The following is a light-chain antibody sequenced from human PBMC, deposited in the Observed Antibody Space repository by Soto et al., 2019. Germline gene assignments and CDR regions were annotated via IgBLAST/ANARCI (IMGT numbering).Light chain of an antibody. CDR1: QSVSNNY. Sequence: VFTQAPGTLSLSQGESSTLSCRASQSVSNNYLAWYQQKPGQAPRLLIYGASIRATGIPDRFSGSGSETDFTLTISRLEPEDFAVYYCQQYGTSPRTFGQGTNVDIK. CDR2: GAS. J-gene: IGKJ1*01. CDR3: QQYGTSPRT. V-gene: IGKV3-20*01.